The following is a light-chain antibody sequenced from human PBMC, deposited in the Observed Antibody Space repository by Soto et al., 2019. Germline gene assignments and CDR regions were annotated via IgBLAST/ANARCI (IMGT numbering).Light chain of an antibody. V-gene: IGKV4-1*01. J-gene: IGKJ4*01. Sequence: DIVMTQSPDSLAVSLGERATIHCKSSQTVLSAYNNKNNIAWYQQKPGQSPKLIIYWTSTREFGVPDRFTGSGSGTDFTLTISSLHAEDGAVYYCQHYHFVPLTVGGGTKLDIK. CDR1: QTVLSAYNNKNN. CDR2: WTS. CDR3: QHYHFVPLT.